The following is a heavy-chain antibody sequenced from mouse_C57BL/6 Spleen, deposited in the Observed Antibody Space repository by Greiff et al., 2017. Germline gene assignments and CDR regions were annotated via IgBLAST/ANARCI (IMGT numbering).Heavy chain of an antibody. CDR1: GFTFSSYG. Sequence: EVKLMESGGDLVKPGGSLKLSCAASGFTFSSYGMSWVRQTPDKRLEWVATISSGGSYTYYPDSVKGRFTISRDNAKNTLYLQMSSLKSEDTAMYYCARQGYGNYDWYFEGWGTGTTVTVAS. J-gene: IGHJ1*03. CDR3: ARQGYGNYDWYFEG. V-gene: IGHV5-6*01. D-gene: IGHD2-10*02. CDR2: ISSGGSYT.